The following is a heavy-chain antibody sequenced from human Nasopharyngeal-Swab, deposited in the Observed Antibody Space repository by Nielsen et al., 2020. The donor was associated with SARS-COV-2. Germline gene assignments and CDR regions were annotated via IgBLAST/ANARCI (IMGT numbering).Heavy chain of an antibody. D-gene: IGHD6-19*01. CDR1: GFTFGYYG. V-gene: IGHV3-30*03. CDR3: ARDIGRSSGWYSYYSYGMDV. Sequence: GGSLRLSCAASGFTFGYYGMHWVRQAPGKGLEWVAVISYDGSKKYYVDSVKGQLTISRDNSKNTLYLQMNSLRAEDTAVYYRARDIGRSSGWYSYYSYGMDVWGQGTTVTVSS. CDR2: ISYDGSKK. J-gene: IGHJ6*02.